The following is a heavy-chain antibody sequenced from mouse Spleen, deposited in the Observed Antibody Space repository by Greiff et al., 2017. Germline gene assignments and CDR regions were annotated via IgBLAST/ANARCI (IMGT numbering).Heavy chain of an antibody. D-gene: IGHD1-1*01. V-gene: IGHV2-2*01. J-gene: IGHJ1*01. CDR3: ARKGGSSHYWYFDV. Sequence: QVHVKQSGPGLVQPSQSLSITCTVSGFSLTSYGVHWVRQSPGKGLEWLGVIWSGGSTDYNAAFISRLSISKDNSKSQVFFKMNSLQADDTAIYYCARKGGSSHYWYFDVWGAGTTVTVSS. CDR1: GFSLTSYG. CDR2: IWSGGST.